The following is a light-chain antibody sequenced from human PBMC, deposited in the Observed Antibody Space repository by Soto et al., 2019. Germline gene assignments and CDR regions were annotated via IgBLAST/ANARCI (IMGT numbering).Light chain of an antibody. CDR3: QHYHSQSIT. Sequence: DILLIQSPATLSASVGDRITITCRASENIFKFLAWYQQRSGSVQNLLIYAASDLEKGVPSRFSGSVSGTEFTLTIDNLQPNDSATYFCQHYHSQSITFGGGTQVDVK. CDR2: AAS. V-gene: IGKV1-5*01. CDR1: ENIFKF. J-gene: IGKJ4*01.